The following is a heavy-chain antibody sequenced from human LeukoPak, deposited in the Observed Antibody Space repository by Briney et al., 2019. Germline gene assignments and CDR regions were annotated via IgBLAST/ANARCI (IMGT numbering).Heavy chain of an antibody. J-gene: IGHJ4*01. CDR2: IYYTGST. V-gene: IGHV4-59*08. Sequence: PSETLSLTCTVSGDSIRSYYWNWIRRPPGKGLEWIGYIYYTGSTSYNPSLKSRVTISLDTSKSQFSLRLTSVTAADTAVYYCTGHGSSGHDPLTWGQGTLVTVSS. CDR1: GDSIRSYY. D-gene: IGHD5-12*01. CDR3: TGHGSSGHDPLT.